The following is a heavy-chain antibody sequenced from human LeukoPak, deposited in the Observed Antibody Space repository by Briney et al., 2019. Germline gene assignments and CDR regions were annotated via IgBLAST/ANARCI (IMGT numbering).Heavy chain of an antibody. D-gene: IGHD1-20*01. CDR2: IRQDGRDK. CDR3: ARPLTIAGTWNFQN. J-gene: IGHJ1*01. V-gene: IGHV3-7*01. Sequence: GGSLRLSCVASGFTFSTYWMSWVRQAPGKGLEWVANIRQDGRDKYYVDSVRGRSTISRDNADNSLFLEMNSLREEDTAVYYCARPLTIAGTWNFQNWGQGTLVTVSS. CDR1: GFTFSTYW.